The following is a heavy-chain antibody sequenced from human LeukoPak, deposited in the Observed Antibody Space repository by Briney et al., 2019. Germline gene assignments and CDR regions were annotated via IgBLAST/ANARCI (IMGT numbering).Heavy chain of an antibody. V-gene: IGHV3-53*01. CDR3: ARVDCSSTSCPYYYGMDV. CDR2: ICSGGST. J-gene: IGHJ6*04. Sequence: GGSLRLSCAASGFTVSSNYMSWVRQAPGKGLEWVSVICSGGSTYYADSVKGRFTISRDNSKNTLYLQMNSLRAEDTAVYYCARVDCSSTSCPYYYGMDVWGKGTTVTVSS. D-gene: IGHD2-2*01. CDR1: GFTVSSNY.